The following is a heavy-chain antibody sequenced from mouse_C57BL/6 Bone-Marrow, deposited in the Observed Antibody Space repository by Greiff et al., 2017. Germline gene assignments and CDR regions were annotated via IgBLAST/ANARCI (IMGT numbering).Heavy chain of an antibody. CDR1: GYTFTSYW. J-gene: IGHJ2*01. D-gene: IGHD1-1*01. V-gene: IGHV1-55*01. CDR2: IYPGSGST. CDR3: ARGADYSGSSYFFDY. Sequence: QVQLQQPGAELVKPGASVKMSCKASGYTFTSYWITWVKQRPGQGLEWIGDIYPGSGSTNYNEKFKGKATLTVDTSSSTAYMQLSSLTSEDSAVYSAARGADYSGSSYFFDYWGQGTTLTVSS.